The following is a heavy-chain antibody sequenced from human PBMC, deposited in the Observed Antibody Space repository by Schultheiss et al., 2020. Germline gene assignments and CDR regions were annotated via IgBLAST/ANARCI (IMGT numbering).Heavy chain of an antibody. D-gene: IGHD2-2*01. J-gene: IGHJ6*02. CDR3: ARVRACSSTSCYYYYYGMDV. Sequence: GGSLRLSCAASQFKFDNFAMTWVRQAPGKGLEWVAVISYDGSNKYYADSVKGRFTISRDNAKNSLYLQMNSLRAEDTAVYYCARVRACSSTSCYYYYYGMDVWGQGTTVTVSS. CDR1: QFKFDNFA. CDR2: ISYDGSNK. V-gene: IGHV3-30-3*01.